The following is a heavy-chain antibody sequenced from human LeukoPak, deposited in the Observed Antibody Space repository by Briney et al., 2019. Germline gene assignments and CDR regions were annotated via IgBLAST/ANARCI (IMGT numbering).Heavy chain of an antibody. CDR1: GFTFSSYW. Sequence: GGSLRLSCAASGFTFSSYWMSWVRQVPGKGLEWVANIKQDGSEKYYVDSVKGRFTISRDNSKNFLYLQMDSLRTEDTAFYYCAKDQDTSAWFWDSWGQGTLVTVSS. CDR3: AKDQDTSAWFWDS. V-gene: IGHV3-7*03. J-gene: IGHJ4*02. CDR2: IKQDGSEK. D-gene: IGHD6-19*01.